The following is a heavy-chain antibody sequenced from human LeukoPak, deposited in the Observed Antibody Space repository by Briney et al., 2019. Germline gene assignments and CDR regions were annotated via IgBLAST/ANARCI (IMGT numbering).Heavy chain of an antibody. D-gene: IGHD4-23*01. J-gene: IGHJ4*02. CDR1: GFTFGDYS. CDR3: VGGGNVDY. V-gene: IGHV3-43*01. Sequence: PGGSLRLSCAASGFTFGDYSMHWVRQPPGKGLECVSLIRWDGTGTYYADSVKGRFTISRDNSKNSLFLQMDNLRTEDTALYYCVGGGNVDYWGQGTLVTVSS. CDR2: IRWDGTGT.